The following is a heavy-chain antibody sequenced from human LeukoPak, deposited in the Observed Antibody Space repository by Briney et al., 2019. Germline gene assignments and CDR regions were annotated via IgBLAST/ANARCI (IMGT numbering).Heavy chain of an antibody. CDR2: ISSSSSYI. CDR3: ARALHPYYYDSSSSADY. Sequence: GGSLRLSCAASGFTFGRYSMNWVRQAPGKGLEWVSSISSSSSYIYYADSVKGRFTISRDNAKNSLYLQMNSLRAEDTAVYYCARALHPYYYDSSSSADYWGQGTLVTVSS. CDR1: GFTFGRYS. V-gene: IGHV3-21*01. D-gene: IGHD3-22*01. J-gene: IGHJ4*02.